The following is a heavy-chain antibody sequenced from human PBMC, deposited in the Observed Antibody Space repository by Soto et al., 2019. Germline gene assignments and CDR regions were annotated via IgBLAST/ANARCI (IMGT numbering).Heavy chain of an antibody. V-gene: IGHV5-10-1*01. D-gene: IGHD3-3*01. Sequence: GESLKISCKGSGYSFTRYWISWVRQMPGKGLEWMGRIDPSDSYTNYSPSFQVHVTISADKSISTAYLQWSSLKASDTAMYYYAGRGIITSREYGMNVWGQGTRATVAS. CDR1: GYSFTRYW. CDR2: IDPSDSYT. CDR3: AGRGIITSREYGMNV. J-gene: IGHJ6*02.